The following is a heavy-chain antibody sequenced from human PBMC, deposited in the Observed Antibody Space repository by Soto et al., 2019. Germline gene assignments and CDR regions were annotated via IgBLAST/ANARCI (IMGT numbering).Heavy chain of an antibody. D-gene: IGHD2-21*02. CDR2: INAGNGNT. J-gene: IGHJ4*02. CDR3: ARSIVVVTALDY. CDR1: GYTFTSYA. V-gene: IGHV1-3*01. Sequence: QVLLVQSGAEVKKPGASVKVSCKASGYTFTSYAMHWVRQAPGQRLEWMGWINAGNGNTKYSQKFQGRVTITRDTSASTAYVELSSLRSEDTAVYYCARSIVVVTALDYWGQGTLVTVSS.